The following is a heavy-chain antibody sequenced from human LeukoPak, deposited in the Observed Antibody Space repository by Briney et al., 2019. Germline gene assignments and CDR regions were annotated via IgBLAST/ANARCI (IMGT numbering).Heavy chain of an antibody. J-gene: IGHJ4*02. CDR2: IKEDGSQK. CDR3: ARDHHNCYYFY. CDR1: GFTFSNYW. D-gene: IGHD3-22*01. Sequence: GGSLRLSCAASGFTFSNYWMTWVRQAPGKGLEWVANIKEDGSQKYYVDSVKGRFTISRDNAKNSLYLQMNTLRAEDTAVYFCARDHHNCYYFYWGQGTVVTVSS. V-gene: IGHV3-7*01.